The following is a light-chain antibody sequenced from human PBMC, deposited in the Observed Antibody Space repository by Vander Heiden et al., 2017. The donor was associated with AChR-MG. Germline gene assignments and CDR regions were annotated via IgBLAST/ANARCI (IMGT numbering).Light chain of an antibody. V-gene: IGLV2-8*01. Sequence: QSALTQPPSASGSPGQPVTISCTGTSSDVGGYNYVSWYQQHPGKAPELMIYEVSKRPSGVPDRFSGSKSGNTASLTVTGLQAEDEADYYCSSYAGSNSYVFGTGTKVTVL. CDR2: EVS. CDR1: SSDVGGYNY. J-gene: IGLJ1*01. CDR3: SSYAGSNSYV.